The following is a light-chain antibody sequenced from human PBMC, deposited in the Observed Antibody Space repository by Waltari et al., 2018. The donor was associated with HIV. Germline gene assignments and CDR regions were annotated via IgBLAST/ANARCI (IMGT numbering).Light chain of an antibody. V-gene: IGLV1-47*01. CDR2: KNY. J-gene: IGLJ1*01. CDR1: SSNIGNDN. CDR3: VGWDASLSAYV. Sequence: QSVLTQPPSASGTPGQRVTISCSGSSSNIGNDNVYWYQQLPGTAPKLLIYKNYQRPPVVPDRFAGSKSGTSASLAISGLRSEDEADYYCVGWDASLSAYVFGTGTKVTIL.